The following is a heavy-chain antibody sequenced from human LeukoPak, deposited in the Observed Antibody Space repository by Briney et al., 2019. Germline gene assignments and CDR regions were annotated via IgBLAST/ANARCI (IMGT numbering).Heavy chain of an antibody. CDR3: AKGKDYPNY. D-gene: IGHD2-15*01. J-gene: IGHJ4*02. CDR2: ISGSGGST. Sequence: GGSLRLSCAASGFTFSGSAMHWVRQAPGKGLEWVSAISGSGGSTYYADSVKGRFTISGDNSKNTLYLQMNSLRAEDTAVYYCAKGKDYPNYWGQGTLVTVSS. V-gene: IGHV3-23*01. CDR1: GFTFSGSA.